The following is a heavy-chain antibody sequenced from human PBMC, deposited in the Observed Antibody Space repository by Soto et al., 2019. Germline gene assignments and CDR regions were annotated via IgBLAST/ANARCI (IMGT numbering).Heavy chain of an antibody. CDR1: GGTFSSYA. Sequence: QVQLVQSGAEVKKPGSSVKVSCKASGGTFSSYAISWVRQAPGQGLEWMGGIIPIFGTANYAQKFQGRVTITADESTSTAYMELSSLRSEDTAVYYCARVRVLGYCSGGSCYCFDYWGQGTLVTVSS. CDR2: IIPIFGTA. D-gene: IGHD2-15*01. CDR3: ARVRVLGYCSGGSCYCFDY. V-gene: IGHV1-69*01. J-gene: IGHJ4*02.